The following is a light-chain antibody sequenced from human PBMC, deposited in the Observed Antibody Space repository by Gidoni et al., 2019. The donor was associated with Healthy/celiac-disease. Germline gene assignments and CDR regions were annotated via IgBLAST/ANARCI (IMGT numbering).Light chain of an antibody. CDR2: GAS. CDR1: QSVSSSY. CDR3: QQYGSSPRT. J-gene: IGKJ1*01. V-gene: IGKV3-20*01. Sequence: EIVLTQSPGTLSLSPGERATLSCRASQSVSSSYLAWYQQKPGQAPGLLIYGASSRATGIPDRFSGSGSGTVFPLTISILEPEDFAVYYCQQYGSSPRTFGQGTKVEIK.